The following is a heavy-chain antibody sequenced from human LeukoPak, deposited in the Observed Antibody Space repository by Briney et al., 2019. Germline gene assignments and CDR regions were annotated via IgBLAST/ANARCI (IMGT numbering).Heavy chain of an antibody. CDR1: GFTFDDYA. CDR3: AKEGVLAAYYYGMDV. CDR2: ISWNCGSI. J-gene: IGHJ6*02. Sequence: GRSLRLSCAASGFTFDDYAMHWVRQAPGKGLEWVSGISWNCGSIGYADSVKGRFTISRDNAKNSLYLQMNSLRAEDTALYYCAKEGVLAAYYYGMDVWGQGTTVTVSS. D-gene: IGHD3-16*01. V-gene: IGHV3-9*01.